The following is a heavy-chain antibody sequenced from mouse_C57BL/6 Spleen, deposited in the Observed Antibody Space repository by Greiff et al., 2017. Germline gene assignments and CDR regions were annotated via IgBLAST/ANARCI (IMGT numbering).Heavy chain of an antibody. D-gene: IGHD4-1*01. V-gene: IGHV1-54*01. CDR2: SNPGSGGT. Sequence: LEESGAELVRPGTSVKVSCKASGYAFTNYLIEWVKQRPGQGLEWIGVSNPGSGGTNYNEKFKGKATLTADKSSSTAYMQLSSLTSEDSAVYFCARSAPLTVTHYWGHNTTLSHSS. CDR1: GYAFTNYL. J-gene: IGHJ2*01. CDR3: ARSAPLTVTHY.